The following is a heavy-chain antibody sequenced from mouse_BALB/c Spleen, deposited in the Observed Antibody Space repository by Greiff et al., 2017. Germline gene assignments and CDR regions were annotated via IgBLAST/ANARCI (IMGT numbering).Heavy chain of an antibody. CDR1: GFAFSSYD. V-gene: IGHV5-12-1*01. J-gene: IGHJ4*01. CDR3: ARRTEAMDY. Sequence: EVKLMESGGGLVKPGGSLKLSCAASGFAFSSYDMSWVRQTPAKRLEWVAYISSGGGSTYYPDTVKGRFTISRDNAKNTLYLQMSSLKSEDTAMYYCARRTEAMDYWGQGTSVTVSS. CDR2: ISSGGGST.